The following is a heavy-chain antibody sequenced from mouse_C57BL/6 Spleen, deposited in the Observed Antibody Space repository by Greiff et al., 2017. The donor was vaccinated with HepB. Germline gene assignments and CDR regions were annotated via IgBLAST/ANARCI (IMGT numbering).Heavy chain of an antibody. Sequence: EVQGVESGEGLVKPGGSLKLSCAASGFTFSSYAMSWVRQTPEKRLEWVAYISSGGDYIYYADTVKGRFTISRDNARNTLYLQMSSLKSEDTAMYYCTRGYYYGPYYFDYWGQGTTLTVSS. CDR2: ISSGGDYI. D-gene: IGHD1-1*01. V-gene: IGHV5-9-1*02. CDR3: TRGYYYGPYYFDY. CDR1: GFTFSSYA. J-gene: IGHJ2*01.